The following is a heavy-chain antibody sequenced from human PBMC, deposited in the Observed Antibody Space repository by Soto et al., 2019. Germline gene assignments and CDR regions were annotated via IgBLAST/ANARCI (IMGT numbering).Heavy chain of an antibody. Sequence: GGSLRLSCAASGFTFSSYAMSWVRQAPGKGLEWVSAISGSGGSTYYADSVKGRFTISRDNSKNTLYLQMNSLRAEDTAVYYCAKSPKRHHTVTTSYYYGMDVWGQGTTVTVSS. V-gene: IGHV3-23*01. CDR2: ISGSGGST. CDR1: GFTFSSYA. D-gene: IGHD4-17*01. J-gene: IGHJ6*02. CDR3: AKSPKRHHTVTTSYYYGMDV.